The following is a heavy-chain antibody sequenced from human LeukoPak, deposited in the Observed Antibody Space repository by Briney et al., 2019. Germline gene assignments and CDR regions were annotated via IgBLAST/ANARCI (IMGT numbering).Heavy chain of an antibody. D-gene: IGHD4-17*01. CDR3: ARPHDYGDYGPYAFDI. V-gene: IGHV1-2*06. Sequence: AASVKVSCKASGYTFTGYYMHWVRQAPGQGLEWMGRINPNSGDTNYAQKFQGRVTMTRDTSISTAYMELSRLRSDDTAVYYCARPHDYGDYGPYAFDIWGQGTMVTVSS. J-gene: IGHJ3*02. CDR1: GYTFTGYY. CDR2: INPNSGDT.